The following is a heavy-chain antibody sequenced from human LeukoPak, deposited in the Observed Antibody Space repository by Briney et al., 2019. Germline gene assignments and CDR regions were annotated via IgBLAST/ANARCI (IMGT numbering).Heavy chain of an antibody. J-gene: IGHJ4*02. V-gene: IGHV3-11*04. CDR1: GFIFSDYY. D-gene: IGHD4-17*01. Sequence: GGSLRLSCAASGFIFSDYYMNWVRQAPGKGLEWVSYISSSGSTIYYADSVKGRFTISRDNAKNSLYLQMISLRAEDTAVYYCVRDYGSYYFDFWGQGTLVTVSS. CDR2: ISSSGSTI. CDR3: VRDYGSYYFDF.